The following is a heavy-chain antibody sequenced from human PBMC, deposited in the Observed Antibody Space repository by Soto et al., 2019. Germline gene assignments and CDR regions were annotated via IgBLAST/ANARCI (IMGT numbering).Heavy chain of an antibody. J-gene: IGHJ4*02. V-gene: IGHV1-3*04. CDR2: INTVNGDT. CDR1: GYTFTTYA. Sequence: QVQLVQSGAEVKKPGAPVKVSCKTSGYTFTTYAIHWVRQAPGQRLEWMGWINTVNGDTKYSQKFQGRTTITRDTSAATVYMELSSLTSEDTAVYYCATWAQLGFDYWGQGTLVTVSS. D-gene: IGHD1-1*01. CDR3: ATWAQLGFDY.